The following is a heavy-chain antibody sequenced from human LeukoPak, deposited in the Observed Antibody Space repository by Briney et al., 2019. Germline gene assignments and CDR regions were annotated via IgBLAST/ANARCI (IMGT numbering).Heavy chain of an antibody. D-gene: IGHD4-17*01. Sequence: SETLSLTCTVPGGSISSYYWSWIRQPPGKGLESIGYIYYSGSTNYNPSLKSRVTISIDTSKNQFSLNLGSVTAADTAIYYCARQNFLVTTGGPSFYFDYWGQGALVTVSS. V-gene: IGHV4-59*08. CDR1: GGSISSYY. CDR2: IYYSGST. J-gene: IGHJ4*02. CDR3: ARQNFLVTTGGPSFYFDY.